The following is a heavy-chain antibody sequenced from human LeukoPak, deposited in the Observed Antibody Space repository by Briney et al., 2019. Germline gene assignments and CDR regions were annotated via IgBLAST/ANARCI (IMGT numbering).Heavy chain of an antibody. CDR3: ARDPYDWQATGFDY. V-gene: IGHV3-23*01. J-gene: IGHJ4*02. CDR1: GFTFGNYA. CDR2: IRASGDTT. Sequence: GGSLRLSCAASGFTFGNYAMTWVRQAPGKGLEWVSLIRASGDTTRYADSVKGRFTISRDNSKNTLYLQMNSLRAEDTAVYYCARDPYDWQATGFDYWGQGTLVTVSS. D-gene: IGHD3-16*01.